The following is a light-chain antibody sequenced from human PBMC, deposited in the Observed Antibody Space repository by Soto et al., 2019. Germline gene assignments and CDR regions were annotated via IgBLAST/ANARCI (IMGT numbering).Light chain of an antibody. CDR1: SSDVGTYNY. Sequence: QSVLTQPASVSGSPGQSITISCTGTSSDVGTYNYVSWYLQHSGKAPKLMIYEVSNRPSGVSNRFSGSKSGNTASLTISGLQAEDEADYYCSAYTSSLTLYVFGSGTKLTVL. J-gene: IGLJ1*01. V-gene: IGLV2-14*01. CDR3: SAYTSSLTLYV. CDR2: EVS.